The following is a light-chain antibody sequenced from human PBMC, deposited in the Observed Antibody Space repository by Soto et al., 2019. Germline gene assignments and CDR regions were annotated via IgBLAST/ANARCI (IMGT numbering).Light chain of an antibody. Sequence: DIQMTQSPSTLSASVGDRVTITCRASQSISSWLAWYQQKAGKAPKLLIYKASTLESGVPSRFSGSGSGTEFTLTISSLQPDDVATYYCQQYNSYPCTFGQGTKLEIK. CDR3: QQYNSYPCT. V-gene: IGKV1-5*03. CDR1: QSISSW. J-gene: IGKJ2*02. CDR2: KAS.